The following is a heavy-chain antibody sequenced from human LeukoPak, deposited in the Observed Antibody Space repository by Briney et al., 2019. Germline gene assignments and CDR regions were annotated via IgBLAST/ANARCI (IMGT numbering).Heavy chain of an antibody. CDR2: IYPGDSDT. J-gene: IGHJ4*02. D-gene: IGHD1-26*01. CDR1: GYSFTSYW. Sequence: GESLKISCKGSGYSFTSYWIGWVRQMPGKGLEWMGIIYPGDSDTRYSPSFQGQVTISADKSISTAYLQWSSLKASDTAMYYSARGSRWELLNLNYWGQGTLVTVSS. V-gene: IGHV5-51*01. CDR3: ARGSRWELLNLNY.